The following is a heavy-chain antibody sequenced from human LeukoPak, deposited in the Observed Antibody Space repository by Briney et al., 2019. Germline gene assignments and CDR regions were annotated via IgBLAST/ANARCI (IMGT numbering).Heavy chain of an antibody. J-gene: IGHJ4*02. Sequence: PGGSLRLSCAASGFTFTKYWMTWVRQAPGKGLEWVANIKQDGSGRFYVDSVKGRFTISRDNAKNSLDLQINSLGAEDTAVYYCARGLDCRSTSCYLDNWGQGTLVTVSS. CDR1: GFTFTKYW. CDR3: ARGLDCRSTSCYLDN. D-gene: IGHD2-2*01. CDR2: IKQDGSGR. V-gene: IGHV3-7*01.